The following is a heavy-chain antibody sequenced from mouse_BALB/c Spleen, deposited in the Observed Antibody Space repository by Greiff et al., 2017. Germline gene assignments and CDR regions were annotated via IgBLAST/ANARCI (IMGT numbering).Heavy chain of an antibody. Sequence: EVKLQESGPGLVKPSQSLSLTCSVTGYSITSGYYWNWIRQFPGNKLEWMGYISYDGSNNYNPSLKNRISITRDTTKNQFFLKLNSVTTEETDTYYCARVSYGNYPYYYAMDYWGQGTSVTVSS. CDR2: ISYDGSN. CDR1: GYSITSGYY. J-gene: IGHJ4*01. D-gene: IGHD2-10*02. CDR3: ARVSYGNYPYYYAMDY. V-gene: IGHV3-6*02.